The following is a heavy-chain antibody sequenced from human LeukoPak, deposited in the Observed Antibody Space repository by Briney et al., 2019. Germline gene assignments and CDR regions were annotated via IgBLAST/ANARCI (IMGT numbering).Heavy chain of an antibody. CDR3: ARGGGATDFDY. Sequence: KSSQTLSLTCAVSGGSFSGYYWSWIRHPPAKGRAWIGEINDSGSTNYKPSLKSRVTISVDTSKNQFSLRLSSVTAADTAVYYCARGGGATDFDYWGQGTLVTVSS. CDR1: GGSFSGYY. J-gene: IGHJ4*02. V-gene: IGHV4-34*01. CDR2: INDSGST. D-gene: IGHD1-26*01.